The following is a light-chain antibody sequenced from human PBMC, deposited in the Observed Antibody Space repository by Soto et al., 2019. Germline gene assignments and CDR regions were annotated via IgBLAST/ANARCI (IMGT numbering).Light chain of an antibody. J-gene: IGKJ5*01. Sequence: IVLTQSPDTLSLSPGERATLSCRASQSVSSSYLAWYQQKPGQAHRLLIYGASSRATGIPDRFTGSGSGTDFTLTISRLEPEDFAVYYCQQRSNWPPVITFGQGTRLEI. CDR1: QSVSSSY. CDR3: QQRSNWPPVIT. V-gene: IGKV3D-20*02. CDR2: GAS.